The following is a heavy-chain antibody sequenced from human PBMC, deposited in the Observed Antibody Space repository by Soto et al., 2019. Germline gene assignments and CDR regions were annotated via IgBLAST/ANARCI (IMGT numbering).Heavy chain of an antibody. Sequence: QVQLQESGPGLVKPSGTLSLTCGVSGGSISSSNWWSWVRQPPGKGLEWIGEIHHSGISKYNPSLQSRLTISLDKSKNHFSLQLTSVTAADTAVYYCARACLNGICYTHGLDLWGQGTLVLVSS. CDR2: IHHSGIS. CDR1: GGSISSSNW. CDR3: ARACLNGICYTHGLDL. J-gene: IGHJ4*02. V-gene: IGHV4-4*02. D-gene: IGHD2-8*01.